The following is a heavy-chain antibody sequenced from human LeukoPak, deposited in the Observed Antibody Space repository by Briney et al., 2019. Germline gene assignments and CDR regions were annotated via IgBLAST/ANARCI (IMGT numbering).Heavy chain of an antibody. J-gene: IGHJ4*02. D-gene: IGHD6-13*01. Sequence: GGSLRLSCAASGFTFSSYSMNWVRQAPGKGLEWVSPISSSSSYIYYADSVKGRFTISRDNAKNSLYLQMNSLRAEDTAVYYCARAYSSSWYPVDYWGQGTLVTVSS. CDR2: ISSSSSYI. CDR1: GFTFSSYS. V-gene: IGHV3-21*01. CDR3: ARAYSSSWYPVDY.